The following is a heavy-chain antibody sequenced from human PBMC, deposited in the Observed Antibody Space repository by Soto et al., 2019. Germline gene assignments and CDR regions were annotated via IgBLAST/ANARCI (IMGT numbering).Heavy chain of an antibody. V-gene: IGHV1-18*01. Sequence: QVQLVQSGAEVKKPGASVKVSCKASGYTFTSHGITWVRQAPGQGLEWMGWISTYNGNTNYAQKLQGRVTLTTDTSTSTAYMELRSLRSDDAAVYYGARGASCTSTSCYDYFHYGMDVWGQGTTVTVSS. CDR3: ARGASCTSTSCYDYFHYGMDV. D-gene: IGHD2-2*01. CDR1: GYTFTSHG. CDR2: ISTYNGNT. J-gene: IGHJ6*02.